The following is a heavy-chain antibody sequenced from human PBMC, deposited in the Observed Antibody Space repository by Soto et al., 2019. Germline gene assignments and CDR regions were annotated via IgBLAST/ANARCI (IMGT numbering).Heavy chain of an antibody. J-gene: IGHJ4*02. Sequence: GGSLRLSCAASGFTFSGSVMHWVRQASGKGLEWVGRIRSKANNYATAYAASVKGRFIISRDDSQNTAFLQMSSLKTEDTAVYYCSAPEYCSGTSCLGYWGQGTLVTVSS. V-gene: IGHV3-73*01. D-gene: IGHD2-2*01. CDR3: SAPEYCSGTSCLGY. CDR2: IRSKANNYAT. CDR1: GFTFSGSV.